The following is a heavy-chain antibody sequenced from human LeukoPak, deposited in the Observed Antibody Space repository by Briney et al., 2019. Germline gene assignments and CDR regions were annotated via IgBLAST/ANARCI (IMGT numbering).Heavy chain of an antibody. Sequence: GGSLRLSCAASGSTFGTSWMSWVRRVPGKGLEWVANIKPDGSVKYYVDSAKGRFTISRDNAKTSVFLQMNSLRAEDTAVYHCARAPNYFYFDDWGQGALVTVSS. J-gene: IGHJ4*02. CDR1: GSTFGTSW. CDR2: IKPDGSVK. CDR3: ARAPNYFYFDD. V-gene: IGHV3-7*01. D-gene: IGHD4/OR15-4a*01.